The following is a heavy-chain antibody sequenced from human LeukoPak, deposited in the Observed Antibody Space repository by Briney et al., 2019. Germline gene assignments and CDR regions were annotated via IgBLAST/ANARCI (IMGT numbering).Heavy chain of an antibody. Sequence: PSETLSLTCAVYGGSFSGYYWSWIRQPPGKGLEWIGEINHSGSTNYNPSLKSRVTISVDTSKNQFSLKLSSVTAADTAVYYCAREVVVPAATRGPFYYFDYWGQGTLVTVSS. CDR3: AREVVVPAATRGPFYYFDY. J-gene: IGHJ4*02. CDR2: INHSGST. CDR1: GGSFSGYY. D-gene: IGHD2-2*01. V-gene: IGHV4-34*01.